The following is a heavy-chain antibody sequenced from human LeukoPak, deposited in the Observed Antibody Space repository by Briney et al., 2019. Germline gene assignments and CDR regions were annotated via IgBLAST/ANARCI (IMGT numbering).Heavy chain of an antibody. Sequence: PGGSLRLSCAASGFTVSNNYMSWVRQAPGKGLEWVSVIYSGGSSYYADSVKGRFAISKDNSKNTVYLQMNSLRVEDTAVYYCARGTGVTTLDAFDIWGQGTMVTVSS. V-gene: IGHV3-66*01. CDR3: ARGTGVTTLDAFDI. CDR2: IYSGGSS. CDR1: GFTVSNNY. D-gene: IGHD4-11*01. J-gene: IGHJ3*02.